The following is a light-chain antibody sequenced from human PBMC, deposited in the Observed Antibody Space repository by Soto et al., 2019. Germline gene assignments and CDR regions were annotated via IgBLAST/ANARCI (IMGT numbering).Light chain of an antibody. Sequence: EIVLTQSPGTLSLSLGERATISCRASQNINTYLVWYQQKPGQAPRLLIYDASKRATGIPDRFSGSGSGTDFTLSISSLAPEDFALYYCQQRSSWPRAFGGGTKVEIK. CDR3: QQRSSWPRA. V-gene: IGKV3-11*01. J-gene: IGKJ4*01. CDR2: DAS. CDR1: QNINTY.